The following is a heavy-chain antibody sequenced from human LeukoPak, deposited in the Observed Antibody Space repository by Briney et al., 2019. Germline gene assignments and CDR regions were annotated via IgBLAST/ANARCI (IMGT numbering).Heavy chain of an antibody. CDR3: ARQDGGYSYGPVIYYYYYMDV. CDR1: GDSISSYY. J-gene: IGHJ6*03. D-gene: IGHD5-18*01. CDR2: IYYSGST. V-gene: IGHV4-59*08. Sequence: SETLSLTCTVSGDSISSYYWSWIRQPPGKGLEWIGYIYYSGSTNYNPSLKSRVTISADKSISTAYLQWSSLKASDTAMYYCARQDGGYSYGPVIYYYYYMDVWGKGTTVTVSS.